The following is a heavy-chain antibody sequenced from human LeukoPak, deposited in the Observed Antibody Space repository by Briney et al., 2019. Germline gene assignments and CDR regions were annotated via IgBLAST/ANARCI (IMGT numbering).Heavy chain of an antibody. J-gene: IGHJ6*03. CDR2: IRSKAYGGTT. Sequence: GESLKISCTASGFTFGDYAMSWVRQAPGKGLEWVGFIRSKAYGGTTEYAASVKGRFTISRDDSKSIAYLQMNSLKTEDTAVYYCTRDQMYYDILTGPLYYMDVWGKGTTVTVSS. CDR1: GFTFGDYA. D-gene: IGHD3-9*01. CDR3: TRDQMYYDILTGPLYYMDV. V-gene: IGHV3-49*04.